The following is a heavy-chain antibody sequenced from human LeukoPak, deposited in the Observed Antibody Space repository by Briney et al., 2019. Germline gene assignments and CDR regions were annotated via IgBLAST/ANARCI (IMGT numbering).Heavy chain of an antibody. CDR1: GGSISSYY. CDR3: ASDASDYYGRSGYYFPFDY. Sequence: SETLSLTCTVSGGSISSYYWSWIRQPPGKGLEWIGHIYNSGITRYNPSLKSRLTISVDTSKKQFSLKLTSVTAADTAVYYCASDASDYYGRSGYYFPFDYWGQGILVTVSS. J-gene: IGHJ4*02. CDR2: IYNSGIT. V-gene: IGHV4-59*01. D-gene: IGHD3-22*01.